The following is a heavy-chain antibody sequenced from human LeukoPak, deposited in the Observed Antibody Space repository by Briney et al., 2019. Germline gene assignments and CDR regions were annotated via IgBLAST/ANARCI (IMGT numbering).Heavy chain of an antibody. CDR3: ARAHTGGWPEGY. J-gene: IGHJ4*02. D-gene: IGHD6-19*01. CDR1: GGSITYYY. Sequence: TSETLSLTCTVSGGSITYYYWTWIRQPPGKGLEWIGYIYYTGGTNYNPSLKSRVTISIDTSKNQFSLRLTSVTAADTAVYYCARAHTGGWPEGYWGQGTLVTVSS. V-gene: IGHV4-59*01. CDR2: IYYTGGT.